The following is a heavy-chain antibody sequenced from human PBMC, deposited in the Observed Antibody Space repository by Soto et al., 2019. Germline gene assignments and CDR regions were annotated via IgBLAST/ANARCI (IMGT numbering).Heavy chain of an antibody. D-gene: IGHD3-16*01. CDR1: GYTFTRYG. CDR2: INTYNGNT. CDR3: AMVDVYVTPSPQDV. Sequence: QVQLVXXGXXXXXPGASVKVSCKASGYTFTRYGIGWARQAPGQGLEWMGWINTYNGNTNYAQNVQGRVTLTTDTSTSTAYMELRSLRSNDTAIYYCAMVDVYVTPSPQDVWGQGTTVIVSS. J-gene: IGHJ6*02. V-gene: IGHV1-18*01.